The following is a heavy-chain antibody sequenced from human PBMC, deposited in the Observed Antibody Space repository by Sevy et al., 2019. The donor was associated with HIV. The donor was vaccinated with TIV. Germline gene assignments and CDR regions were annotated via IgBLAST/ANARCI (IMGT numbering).Heavy chain of an antibody. D-gene: IGHD6-13*01. V-gene: IGHV3-23*01. CDR3: AKRRAIAGAGFDY. Sequence: GGSLRLSCEASGFTFSSYAMGWVRQAPGKGLVWVSSISSGGGSTYYADSVKGRFTISRDNSKNTLYLQMNSLRGDDTALFYCAKRRAIAGAGFDYWGRGTLVTVSS. CDR1: GFTFSSYA. CDR2: ISSGGGST. J-gene: IGHJ4*02.